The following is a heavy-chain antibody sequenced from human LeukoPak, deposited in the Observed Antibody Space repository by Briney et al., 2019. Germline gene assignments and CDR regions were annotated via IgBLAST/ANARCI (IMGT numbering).Heavy chain of an antibody. J-gene: IGHJ3*02. V-gene: IGHV3-21*01. D-gene: IGHD1-7*01. CDR1: GFTFSSYS. CDR3: ARDGGKLELRAFDI. Sequence: GGSLRLSCAASGFTFSSYSMTWVRQAPGKGLEWVSSISSSSSYIYYADSVKGRFTISRDNAKNSLYLQMNSLRAEDTAVYYCARDGGKLELRAFDIWGQGTMVTVSS. CDR2: ISSSSSYI.